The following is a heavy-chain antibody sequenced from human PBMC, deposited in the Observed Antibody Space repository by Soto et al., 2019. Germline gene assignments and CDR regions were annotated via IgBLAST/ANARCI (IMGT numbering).Heavy chain of an antibody. J-gene: IGHJ3*01. D-gene: IGHD6-6*01. CDR3: AREIRAARGSDFFGV. V-gene: IGHV4-30-4*01. CDR1: GVSISNDDYH. CDR2: IYHSGPT. Sequence: QVQLQESGPGLVNPSQTLSLLCSVTGVSISNDDYHWGWVRQPPGKGLEWIGCIYHSGPTYYNSSLRSRLTMTVDTSANQFSLKLTSVTVADTALYYCAREIRAARGSDFFGVWGQGKMVTVSS.